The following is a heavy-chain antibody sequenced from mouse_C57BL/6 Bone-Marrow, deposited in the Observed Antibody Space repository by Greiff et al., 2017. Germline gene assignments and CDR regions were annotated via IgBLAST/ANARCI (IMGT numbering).Heavy chain of an antibody. Sequence: VQLKQSGGDLVKPGGSLKLSCAASGFTFSSYGMSWVRQTPDKRLEWVATISSGGRYTYYPDSVKGRFTISRDNAKNTLYLQMRSLKSEDTAMYYCARQSEAMDYWGQGTSVTVSS. V-gene: IGHV5-6*01. J-gene: IGHJ4*01. CDR3: ARQSEAMDY. CDR1: GFTFSSYG. CDR2: ISSGGRYT.